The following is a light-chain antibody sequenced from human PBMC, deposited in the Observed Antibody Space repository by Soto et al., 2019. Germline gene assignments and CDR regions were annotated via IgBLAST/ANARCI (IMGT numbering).Light chain of an antibody. Sequence: QSVLTQPASVSGSPGQSITISCTGTSSDVGGYNYVSWYQQHPGKAPKLMVYDVTNRPSGVSNRFSGSKSGNTASLTISGLQAEDDADYYCSSFTSSSTRVFGTSTKVTVL. CDR1: SSDVGGYNY. CDR2: DVT. J-gene: IGLJ1*01. CDR3: SSFTSSSTRV. V-gene: IGLV2-14*01.